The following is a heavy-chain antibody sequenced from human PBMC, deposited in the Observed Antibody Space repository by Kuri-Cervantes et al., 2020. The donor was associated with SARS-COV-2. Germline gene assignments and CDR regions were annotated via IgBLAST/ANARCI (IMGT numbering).Heavy chain of an antibody. D-gene: IGHD3-10*01. CDR1: GGSISSSSYY. V-gene: IGHV4-39*01. CDR3: ARGSILLWFGESPPDY. J-gene: IGHJ4*02. CDR2: IYESGDT. Sequence: SETLSLTCTVSGGSISSSSYYWGWIRQSPGKGLEWLGSIYESGDTSYSSSLKSRLSLSVDTSKNQFSLKLSSVTAADTAVYYCARGSILLWFGESPPDYWGQGTLVTVSS.